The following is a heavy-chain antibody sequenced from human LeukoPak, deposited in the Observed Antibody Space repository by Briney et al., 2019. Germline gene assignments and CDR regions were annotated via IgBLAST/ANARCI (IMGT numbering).Heavy chain of an antibody. D-gene: IGHD3-22*01. V-gene: IGHV1-2*02. CDR3: ARVVVRRGYYYYYGMDV. Sequence: ASVKVSCKASGYTFTGYYMHWVRQAPGQGLEWMGWINPNRGGRKYAQKFQDGVTMTRDTPISTAYMEVSRLRSDDTAVYYCARVVVRRGYYYYYGMDVWGQGTTVTVSS. CDR1: GYTFTGYY. J-gene: IGHJ6*02. CDR2: INPNRGGR.